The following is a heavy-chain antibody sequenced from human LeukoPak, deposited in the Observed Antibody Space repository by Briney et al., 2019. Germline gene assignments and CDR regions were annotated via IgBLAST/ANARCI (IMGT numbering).Heavy chain of an antibody. D-gene: IGHD5-24*01. CDR3: ARDFGWRWLQPSPAAFDI. V-gene: IGHV6-1*01. Sequence: SQTLSLTCAISGDSVSSNSAAWNWIRQSPSRGLEWLGRTYYRSKWYNDYAVSAKSRITINPDTSKNQFSLQLNSVTPEDTAVYYCARDFGWRWLQPSPAAFDIWGQGTMVTVSS. CDR2: TYYRSKWYN. CDR1: GDSVSSNSAA. J-gene: IGHJ3*02.